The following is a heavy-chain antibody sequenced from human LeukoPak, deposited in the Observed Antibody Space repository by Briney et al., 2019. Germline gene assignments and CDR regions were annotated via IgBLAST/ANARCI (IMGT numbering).Heavy chain of an antibody. J-gene: IGHJ4*02. D-gene: IGHD5-18*01. Sequence: ASVKVSCKVSGDTLTELSMHWVRQAPGHGLEWMGWISSAGNTNYAPKFQGRVTMTRDASTSTVYMELSSLRSEDTAVYYCAGGYSYGLDYWGQGTLVTVSS. CDR3: AGGYSYGLDY. V-gene: IGHV1-46*01. CDR2: ISSAGNT. CDR1: GDTLTELS.